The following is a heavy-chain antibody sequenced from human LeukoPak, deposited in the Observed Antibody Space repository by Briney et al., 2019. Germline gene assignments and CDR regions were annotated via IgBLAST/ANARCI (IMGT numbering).Heavy chain of an antibody. CDR2: ITRSSTFI. CDR1: GFTFGSYS. J-gene: IGHJ6*02. V-gene: IGHV3-21*01. D-gene: IGHD2-15*01. Sequence: PGGSLRLSCAASGFTFGSYSMNWVRQAPGKGLGWVCSITRSSTFIYHAESGKGRFTIFRDNAKNTLHLQMNSLRVEDTAVYYCARDMLGRDCSGGSCYGYGLDVWGQGTTVIVSS. CDR3: ARDMLGRDCSGGSCYGYGLDV.